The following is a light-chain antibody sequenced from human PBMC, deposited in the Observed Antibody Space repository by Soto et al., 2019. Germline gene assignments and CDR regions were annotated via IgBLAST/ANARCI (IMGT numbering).Light chain of an antibody. CDR1: QTINSW. J-gene: IGKJ2*01. Sequence: DIQMTQSPSTLSASVRDRVTITCRASQTINSWLAWYQQRPGKAPRLLIYKASTLESGVPSWFSGSGSGTEFTLTICTLQPDDFATYYCQQYDSIPYTFGQGTKLDIK. V-gene: IGKV1-5*03. CDR3: QQYDSIPYT. CDR2: KAS.